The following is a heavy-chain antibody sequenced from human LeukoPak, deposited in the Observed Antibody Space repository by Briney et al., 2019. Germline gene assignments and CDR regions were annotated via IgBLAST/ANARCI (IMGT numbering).Heavy chain of an antibody. D-gene: IGHD6-6*01. CDR3: AYSSSSVSVEEDY. CDR1: GYTFTSYA. Sequence: ASVKVSCKASGYTFTSYAMHWVRQAPGQRLEWMGWINAGNGNTKYSQKFQGRVTITADESTSTAYMELSSLRSEDTAVYYCAYSSSSVSVEEDYWGQGTLVTVSS. V-gene: IGHV1-3*01. J-gene: IGHJ4*02. CDR2: INAGNGNT.